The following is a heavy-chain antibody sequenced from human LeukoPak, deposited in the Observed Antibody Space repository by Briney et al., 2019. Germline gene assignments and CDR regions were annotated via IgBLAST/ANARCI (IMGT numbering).Heavy chain of an antibody. CDR2: ISTSSNRI. V-gene: IGHV3-48*02. CDR1: GFTFSSYG. J-gene: IGHJ4*02. CDR3: ARVSAPGTSGWYFGY. Sequence: GGTLRLSCAASGFTFSSYGMNWVRQAPGKGLEWVSYISTSSNRIDYADSVKGRFTMSRDNAKNLLYLQMNSLRDEDTAMYYCARVSAPGTSGWYFGYWGQGTLVTVSS. D-gene: IGHD6-19*01.